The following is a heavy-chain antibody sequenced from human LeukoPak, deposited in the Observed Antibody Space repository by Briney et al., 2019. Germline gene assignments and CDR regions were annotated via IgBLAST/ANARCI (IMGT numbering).Heavy chain of an antibody. CDR2: IYTSGST. V-gene: IGHV4-4*08. CDR1: GGSISSYY. Sequence: SETLSLTCTVSGGSISSYYWSWIRQPPGKGLEWIGRIYTSGSTNYNPSLKSRVTISVDTSKNQFSLKLSSVTAADTAVYYCASLLEGATTPHYYYYYMDVWGKGTTVTVSS. D-gene: IGHD1-26*01. J-gene: IGHJ6*03. CDR3: ASLLEGATTPHYYYYYMDV.